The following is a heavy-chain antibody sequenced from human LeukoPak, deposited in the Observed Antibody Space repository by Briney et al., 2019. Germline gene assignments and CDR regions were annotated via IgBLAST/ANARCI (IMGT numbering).Heavy chain of an antibody. CDR1: GFTFSSYW. CDR3: AELGITMIGGV. J-gene: IGHJ6*04. V-gene: IGHV3-7*01. D-gene: IGHD3-10*02. CDR2: IKQEGSAR. Sequence: GGSLRLSCAASGFTFSSYWMSWVRQAPGKGLEWVANIKQEGSARYYVDSVTGRFTISRDNAMNSLYLQMNSLRAEDTAVYYCAELGITMIGGVWGKGTTVTISS.